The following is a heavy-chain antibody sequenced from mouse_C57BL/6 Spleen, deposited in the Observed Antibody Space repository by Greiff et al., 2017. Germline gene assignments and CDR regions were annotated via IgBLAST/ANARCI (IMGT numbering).Heavy chain of an antibody. CDR1: GYTFTSYW. CDR3: ARTGGSSLYYYAMDY. Sequence: QVQLQQPGTELVKPGASVKLSCKASGYTFTSYWMHWVKQRPGQGLEWIGNINPSNGGTNYNEKFKSKATLTVDKSSSTAYMQLSSLTSEDSAVYECARTGGSSLYYYAMDYWGQGTSVTVSS. V-gene: IGHV1-53*01. CDR2: INPSNGGT. J-gene: IGHJ4*01. D-gene: IGHD1-1*01.